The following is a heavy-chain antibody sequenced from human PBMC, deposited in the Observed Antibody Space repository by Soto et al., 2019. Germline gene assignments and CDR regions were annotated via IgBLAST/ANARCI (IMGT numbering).Heavy chain of an antibody. Sequence: PSETLSLTCTVSGGSISSGDYYWSWIRQPPGKGLEWIGYIYYSGSTHYNPSLKSRVTISVDTSKNQFSLKLSSVTAADTAVYYCARGGPTGGSYKYNWFDPWGQGTLVTVSS. CDR3: ARGGPTGGSYKYNWFDP. J-gene: IGHJ5*02. D-gene: IGHD2-15*01. V-gene: IGHV4-30-4*01. CDR2: IYYSGST. CDR1: GGSISSGDYY.